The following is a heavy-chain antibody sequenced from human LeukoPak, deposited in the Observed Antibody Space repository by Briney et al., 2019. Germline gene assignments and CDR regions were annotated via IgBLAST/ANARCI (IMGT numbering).Heavy chain of an antibody. Sequence: GASVKGSFKASGYTFTSYYMHWVRQAPGQGVEWMGIINPSGGSTSYAQKFQGRVTMTRDTSTSTVYMELSSLRSEDTAVYYCARERYAPGAFDIWGQGTMVTVSS. D-gene: IGHD5-12*01. CDR1: GYTFTSYY. J-gene: IGHJ3*02. CDR2: INPSGGST. V-gene: IGHV1-46*01. CDR3: ARERYAPGAFDI.